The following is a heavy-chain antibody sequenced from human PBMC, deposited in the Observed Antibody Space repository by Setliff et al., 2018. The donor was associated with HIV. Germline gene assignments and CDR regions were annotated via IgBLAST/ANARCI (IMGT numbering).Heavy chain of an antibody. D-gene: IGHD6-19*01. J-gene: IGHJ4*02. Sequence: GGSLRLSCVASGFIFSSYEMHWVRQAPGKGLVWVSRINSDGSSTSYADSVKGRFTISRDNAKNTLYLQMNSLRAEDTAVYYCALAGRAVYYWGQGTLVTVSS. CDR2: INSDGSST. V-gene: IGHV3-74*01. CDR1: GFIFSSYE. CDR3: ALAGRAVYY.